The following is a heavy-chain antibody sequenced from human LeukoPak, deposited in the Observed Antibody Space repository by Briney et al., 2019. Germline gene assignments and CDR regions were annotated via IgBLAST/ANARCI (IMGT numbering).Heavy chain of an antibody. V-gene: IGHV3-20*04. CDR1: GFTFDDYG. D-gene: IGHD3-22*01. Sequence: GGSLRLSCAASGFTFDDYGMSWVRQAPGKGLEWVSGRNGGSIGYADSVKGRFTISRDNAKNSLYLQMNSLRAEDTALYYCARDRGYYYDSSGDGYFDYWGQGTLVTVSS. CDR3: ARDRGYYYDSSGDGYFDY. J-gene: IGHJ4*02. CDR2: RNGGSI.